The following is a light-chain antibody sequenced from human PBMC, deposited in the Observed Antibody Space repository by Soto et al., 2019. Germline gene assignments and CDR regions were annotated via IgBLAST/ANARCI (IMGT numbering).Light chain of an antibody. CDR2: EVS. J-gene: IGLJ2*01. V-gene: IGLV2-14*01. CDR3: SSYTSGTNLVVF. CDR1: SSDVGGYNY. Sequence: QSALTQPASVSGSPGQSITISCTGTSSDVGGYNYVSWYQQHPGKAPKLMIYEVSNRPSGVSNRFSGSKSGNTASLTISGLQAEDEADYYCSSYTSGTNLVVFFGGGTKLTVL.